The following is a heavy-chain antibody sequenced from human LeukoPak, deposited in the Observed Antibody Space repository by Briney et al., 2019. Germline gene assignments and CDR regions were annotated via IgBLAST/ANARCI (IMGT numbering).Heavy chain of an antibody. V-gene: IGHV1-69*01. CDR1: GGTFSSYA. Sequence: SVKVSCKASGGTFSSYAISWVRQAPGQGLEWMGGIIPIFGTANYAQKFQGRVTITADESTSTAYMELSSLRSEDTAVYYCARNQYSSSAYYYYGMDVWGQGTTVTVSS. J-gene: IGHJ6*02. CDR2: IIPIFGTA. CDR3: ARNQYSSSAYYYYGMDV. D-gene: IGHD6-13*01.